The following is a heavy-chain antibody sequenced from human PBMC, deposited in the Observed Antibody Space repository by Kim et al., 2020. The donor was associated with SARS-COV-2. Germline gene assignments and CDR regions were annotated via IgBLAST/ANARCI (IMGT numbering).Heavy chain of an antibody. J-gene: IGHJ4*02. CDR3: ARVPSGYCGGDCFIDY. D-gene: IGHD2-21*02. Sequence: ASVKVSCKASGYTFTGYYMHWVRQAPGQGLEWMGWINPNSGGTNYAQKFQGRVTMTRDTSISTAYMELSRLRSDDTAVYYCARVPSGYCGGDCFIDYWGQGTLVTVSS. CDR2: INPNSGGT. V-gene: IGHV1-2*02. CDR1: GYTFTGYY.